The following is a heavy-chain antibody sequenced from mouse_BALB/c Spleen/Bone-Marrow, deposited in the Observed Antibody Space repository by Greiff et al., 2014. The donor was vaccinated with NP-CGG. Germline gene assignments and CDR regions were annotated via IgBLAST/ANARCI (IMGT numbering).Heavy chain of an antibody. Sequence: VKLMESGAELAKPGASVKMSCKASGYTFTSYWMHWVKQRPGQGLEWIGYINPSTGYTEYNQKFKDKATLTADKSSSTAYMQLSSLTSEDSAVYYCARYGNYYYAMDYWGQGTSVTVSS. J-gene: IGHJ4*01. CDR2: INPSTGYT. V-gene: IGHV1-7*01. CDR3: ARYGNYYYAMDY. CDR1: GYTFTSYW. D-gene: IGHD2-1*01.